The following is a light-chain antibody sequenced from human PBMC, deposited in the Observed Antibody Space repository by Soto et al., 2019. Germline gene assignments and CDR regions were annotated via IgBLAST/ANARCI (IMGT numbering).Light chain of an antibody. J-gene: IGKJ4*01. CDR3: QQRSNWPLT. CDR1: QSISDT. Sequence: EIVMTQSPATLSVSPGGRATLSCRASQSISDTLAWYQQKPGQAPRLLIHGASTRATGFPARFSGSGSGTDFTLTISSLEPEDFAVYYCQQRSNWPLTFGGGTKVDNK. V-gene: IGKV3-15*01. CDR2: GAS.